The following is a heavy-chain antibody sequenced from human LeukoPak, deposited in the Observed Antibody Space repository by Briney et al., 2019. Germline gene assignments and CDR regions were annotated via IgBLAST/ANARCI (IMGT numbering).Heavy chain of an antibody. V-gene: IGHV3-23*01. D-gene: IGHD3-22*01. CDR1: GFTFSSYA. CDR3: AKVSKEVYYDSSGYYYASYYFDY. Sequence: PGGSLRLSCAASGFTFSSYAMSWVRQAPGKGLEWVSAISGSGGSTYYADSVKGRFTISRDNSKNTLYLQMNSLRAEDTAVYYCAKVSKEVYYDSSGYYYASYYFDYWGQGTLVNVSS. J-gene: IGHJ4*02. CDR2: ISGSGGST.